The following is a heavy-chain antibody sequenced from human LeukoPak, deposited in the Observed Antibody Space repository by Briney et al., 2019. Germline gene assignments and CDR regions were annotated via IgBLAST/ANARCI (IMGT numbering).Heavy chain of an antibody. J-gene: IGHJ4*02. D-gene: IGHD6-13*01. CDR3: ARGTLKAAATDFDY. CDR1: GFTFDDYG. Sequence: EGSLRLSCAASGFTFDDYGISWLRQAPGKGLEWVAGINWNGDSTGYADSVTGRFTISRDNDKNSLYLHINSLSAEDTALYYCARGTLKAAATDFDYWGQGTLVTVYS. CDR2: INWNGDST. V-gene: IGHV3-20*04.